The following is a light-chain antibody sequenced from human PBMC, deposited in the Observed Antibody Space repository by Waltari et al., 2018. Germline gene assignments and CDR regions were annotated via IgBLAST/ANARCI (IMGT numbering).Light chain of an antibody. V-gene: IGKV1-5*03. CDR1: QSISDW. CDR2: KAF. J-gene: IGKJ4*01. CDR3: QQYNTFSVT. Sequence: DIQMTQSPSTLSASVGDRLTITCRANQSISDWLAWYQQKPGKAPNVLIYKAFTLESGVPSRFSGSGFGTEFTLTISSLQPDDFATYYCQQYNTFSVTFGGGTKVEIK.